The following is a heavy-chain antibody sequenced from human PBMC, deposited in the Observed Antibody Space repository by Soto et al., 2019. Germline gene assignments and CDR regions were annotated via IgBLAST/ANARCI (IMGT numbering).Heavy chain of an antibody. V-gene: IGHV1-69*13. D-gene: IGHD6-13*01. J-gene: IGHJ6*02. CDR3: ARESAAAGTHYYYYGMDV. CDR2: IIPIFGAA. CDR1: GGTFSSYA. Sequence: SVKVSCKASGGTFSSYAISWVRQAPGQGLEWMGGIIPIFGAANYAQKFQGRVTITADESTSTAYMELSSLRSEDTAVYYCARESAAAGTHYYYYGMDVWGQGTTVTVSS.